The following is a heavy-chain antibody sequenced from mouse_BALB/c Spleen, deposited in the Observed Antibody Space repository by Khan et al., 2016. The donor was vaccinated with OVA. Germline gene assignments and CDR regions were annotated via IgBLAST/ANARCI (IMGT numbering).Heavy chain of an antibody. CDR2: INFYNDGT. CDR1: GYTFTSYV. D-gene: IGHD1-1*01. Sequence: VQLKQSGPELVKPGASVKMSCKASGYTFTSYVMHWVKQKPGQGLEWIGYINFYNDGTKYNEKFKGKATLTSDKASSTAYMELSSLTSEDSAVYYCARIHYGSSLDCWRRGTTLAVSS. CDR3: ARIHYGSSLDC. V-gene: IGHV1S136*01. J-gene: IGHJ2*01.